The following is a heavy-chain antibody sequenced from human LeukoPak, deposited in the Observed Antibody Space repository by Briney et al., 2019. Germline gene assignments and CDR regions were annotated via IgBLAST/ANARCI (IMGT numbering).Heavy chain of an antibody. CDR1: GFTFRNYV. CDR3: AREGYYGSGSPPSLYFDY. V-gene: IGHV3-30-3*01. J-gene: IGHJ4*02. D-gene: IGHD3-10*01. CDR2: TSSDLNVK. Sequence: GGSLRLSCAASGFTFRNYVIHWVRQAPGKGLEWAAVTSSDLNVKLYADSVKGRFTISRDNSRSTLYLQMNSLRPEDTAIYYCAREGYYGSGSPPSLYFDYWGQGTLVTVSS.